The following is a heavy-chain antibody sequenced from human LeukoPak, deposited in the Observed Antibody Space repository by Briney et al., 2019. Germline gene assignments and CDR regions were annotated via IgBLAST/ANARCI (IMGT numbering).Heavy chain of an antibody. CDR3: ARVGDYCFDY. J-gene: IGHJ4*02. D-gene: IGHD3-16*01. CDR2: MSYSGST. CDR1: GGSTSSYY. V-gene: IGHV4-59*08. Sequence: PSETLSLTCTVSGGSTSSYYWSWIRQPPGKGLEWIGYMSYSGSTNYNPSLKSRVTISVDTSKNQFSLKLNSVTAADTAVYYCARVGDYCFDYWGQGTQVTVSS.